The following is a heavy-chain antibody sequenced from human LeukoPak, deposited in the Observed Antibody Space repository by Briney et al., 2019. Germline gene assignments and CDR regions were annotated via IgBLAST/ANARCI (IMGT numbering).Heavy chain of an antibody. J-gene: IGHJ5*02. D-gene: IGHD2-2*01. Sequence: SETLSLTCTVSGGSISSSSYYWGWIRQPPGKGPEWIGIIYYSGSTYYNPSLKSRLTISVDTSKNQFSLKLSSVTATGTAVYYCARRGYCSSTSCYEYWFDPWGQGTLVTVSS. CDR1: GGSISSSSYY. CDR2: IYYSGST. CDR3: ARRGYCSSTSCYEYWFDP. V-gene: IGHV4-39*01.